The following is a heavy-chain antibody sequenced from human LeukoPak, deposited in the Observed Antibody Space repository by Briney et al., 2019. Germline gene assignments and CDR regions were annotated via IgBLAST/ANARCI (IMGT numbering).Heavy chain of an antibody. CDR1: GFSFRDYT. D-gene: IGHD6-19*01. J-gene: IGHJ5*02. V-gene: IGHV3-21*01. Sequence: GGSLRLSCAASGFSFRDYTLNWVRQAPGKGLEWVSSMTGRKSYIFYADFLKGRFTISRDNAENSVYLQMNNLGAEDTAIYYCARRGTIAVPVFWFDPWGQGTLVIVSS. CDR2: MTGRKSYI. CDR3: ARRGTIAVPVFWFDP.